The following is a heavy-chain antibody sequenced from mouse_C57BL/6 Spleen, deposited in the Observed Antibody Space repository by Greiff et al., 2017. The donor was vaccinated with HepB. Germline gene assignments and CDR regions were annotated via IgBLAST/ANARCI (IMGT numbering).Heavy chain of an antibody. Sequence: VKLMESGPELVKPGASVKISCKASGYAFSSSWMNWVKQRPGKGLEWIGRIYPGDGDTNYNGKFKGKATLTADKSSSTAYMQLSSLTSEDSAVYFCARGGILDAMDYWGQGTSVTVSS. V-gene: IGHV1-82*01. CDR2: IYPGDGDT. CDR1: GYAFSSSW. CDR3: ARGGILDAMDY. D-gene: IGHD1-1*01. J-gene: IGHJ4*01.